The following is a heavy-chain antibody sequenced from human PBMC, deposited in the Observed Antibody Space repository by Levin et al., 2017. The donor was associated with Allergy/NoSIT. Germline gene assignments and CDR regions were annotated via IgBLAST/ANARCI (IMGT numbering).Heavy chain of an antibody. Sequence: GGSLRLSCAASGFTFSDYEMNWVRQAPGKGLEWISYISDSAKTVSYADSVKGRFTISRDNAKNSLYLQINSLRAEDTAVYFCARDGGAYCSGVSCQAPVDAFDMWGQGTVVTVSS. D-gene: IGHD2-15*01. CDR1: GFTFSDYE. CDR3: ARDGGAYCSGVSCQAPVDAFDM. CDR2: ISDSAKTV. V-gene: IGHV3-48*03. J-gene: IGHJ3*02.